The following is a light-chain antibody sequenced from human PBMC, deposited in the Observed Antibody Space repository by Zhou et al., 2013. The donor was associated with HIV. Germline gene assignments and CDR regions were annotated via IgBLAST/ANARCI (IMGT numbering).Light chain of an antibody. V-gene: IGKV1-6*01. CDR1: QGFSSY. J-gene: IGKJ1*01. Sequence: AIQLTQSPSSLSASVGDRVTISCRASQGFSSYVAWYQQKPGKAPELLIYSTSTLQSGVPSRFSGSGSGTDFTLTISSLQPEDFATYYCLQDYNYPWTFGQGTKVEIK. CDR3: LQDYNYPWT. CDR2: STS.